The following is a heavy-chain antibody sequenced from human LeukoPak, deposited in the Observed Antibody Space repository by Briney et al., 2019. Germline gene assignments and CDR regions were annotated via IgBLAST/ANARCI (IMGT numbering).Heavy chain of an antibody. CDR3: ASFEWQQLNDAFDI. V-gene: IGHV3-74*01. J-gene: IGHJ3*02. Sequence: GGSLRLSCAASGFNFSSYWMHWVRQAPGKGLVWISRINYDGTTTSYADSVKGRFTISRDNAKNTLYLQMNSLRAEDTAVYYCASFEWQQLNDAFDIWGQGTMVTVSS. CDR1: GFNFSSYW. CDR2: INYDGTTT. D-gene: IGHD6-13*01.